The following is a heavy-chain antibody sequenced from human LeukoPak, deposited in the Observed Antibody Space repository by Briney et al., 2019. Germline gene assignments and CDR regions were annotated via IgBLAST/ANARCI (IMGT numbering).Heavy chain of an antibody. D-gene: IGHD3-22*01. CDR2: IYTSEST. Sequence: PSETLSLTCTVSGGSMYNYYWTWIRQSAGKGLEWIGRIYTSESTYYNPSLKSRVTMSIDTSKNQFSLKLSSVTAADTAVYYCARRTYYYDSSGYYFSAFDIWGQGTMVADSS. J-gene: IGHJ3*02. CDR1: GGSMYNYY. CDR3: ARRTYYYDSSGYYFSAFDI. V-gene: IGHV4-4*07.